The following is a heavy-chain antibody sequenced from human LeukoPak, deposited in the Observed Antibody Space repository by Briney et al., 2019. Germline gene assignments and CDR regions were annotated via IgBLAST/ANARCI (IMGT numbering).Heavy chain of an antibody. J-gene: IGHJ5*02. V-gene: IGHV3-74*01. CDR1: GITFRNNW. Sequence: GGSLRLSCAASGITFRNNWMHWVRQAPGKGLVSISSINSDGCGAIYADSVKDRFDFSRHNAKNTLYPQMNSLRAEDTAVYYCARDVPPTWFDTWGPGTLVTVS. CDR2: INSDGCGA. CDR3: ARDVPPTWFDT.